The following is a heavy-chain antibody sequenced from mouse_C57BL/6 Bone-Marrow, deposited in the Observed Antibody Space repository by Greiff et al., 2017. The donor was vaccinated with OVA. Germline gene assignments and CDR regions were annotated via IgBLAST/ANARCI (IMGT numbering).Heavy chain of an antibody. V-gene: IGHV7-3*01. CDR1: GFTFTDYY. CDR3: ARCHDGYFSWFAY. D-gene: IGHD2-3*01. Sequence: EVMLVESGGGLVQPGGSLSLSCAASGFTFTDYYMSWVRQPPGKALEWLGFIRNKANGYTTEYSASVKGRFTISRDNSQSILYLQMNALRAEDSATYYCARCHDGYFSWFAYWGQGTLVTVSA. J-gene: IGHJ3*01. CDR2: IRNKANGYTT.